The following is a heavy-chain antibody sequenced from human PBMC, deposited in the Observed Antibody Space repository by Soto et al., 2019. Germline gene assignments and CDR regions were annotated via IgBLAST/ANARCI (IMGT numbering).Heavy chain of an antibody. V-gene: IGHV3-30*03. Sequence: QVHLVESGGGVVQPGTSLTLSCAASGFTFSNYGMHWVRQAPGKGLEWVALTSYDGSNKYYADSVKGRFTISRDNSKNTLYLQMSSLRAEDTAVYYCAIKIYATTTGDYWGQGTLVTVSS. CDR1: GFTFSNYG. CDR3: AIKIYATTTGDY. CDR2: TSYDGSNK. D-gene: IGHD1-1*01. J-gene: IGHJ4*02.